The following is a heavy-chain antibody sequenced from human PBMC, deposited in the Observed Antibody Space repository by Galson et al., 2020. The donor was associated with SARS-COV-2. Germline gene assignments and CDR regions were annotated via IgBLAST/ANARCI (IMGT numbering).Heavy chain of an antibody. J-gene: IGHJ4*02. CDR3: ARDSRDGFY. CDR1: GFTFSNYV. V-gene: IGHV3-7*01. D-gene: IGHD3-10*01. CDR2: IKQDGSEK. Sequence: GGSLRLSCAASGFTFSNYVMHWVRQAPGKGPEWVANIKQDGSEKYYVDSVKGRFTISRDNAKNSLYLQMNSLRAEDTAVYYCARDSRDGFYWGQGTLVTVSS.